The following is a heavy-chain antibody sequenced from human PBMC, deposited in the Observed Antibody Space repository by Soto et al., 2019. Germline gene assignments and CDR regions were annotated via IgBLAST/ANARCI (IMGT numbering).Heavy chain of an antibody. CDR2: ISSSSSTI. CDR3: ARALTLGSFDS. J-gene: IGHJ4*02. V-gene: IGHV3-48*01. CDR1: GFTFSSYS. Sequence: LRLSCAASGFTFSSYSMNWVRQAPGKGLEWVTYISSSSSTIYYADSVKGQFTISRDNAKNSLYLQMNSLRAEDTAVYYCARALTLGSFDSWGQGTLVTVS.